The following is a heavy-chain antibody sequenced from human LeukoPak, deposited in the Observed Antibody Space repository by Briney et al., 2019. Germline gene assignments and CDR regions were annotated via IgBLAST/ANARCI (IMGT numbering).Heavy chain of an antibody. V-gene: IGHV4-34*01. CDR2: INHSGST. CDR3: AHYKSSSWGGAYFDY. Sequence: SETLSLTCAVYGGSFSGYYWSWIRQPPGKGLEWIGDINHSGSTNYKPSLKSRVPISVDTSKNQFSLKLSSVTAADTAVYYCAHYKSSSWGGAYFDYWGQGTLVTVSS. D-gene: IGHD6-13*01. CDR1: GGSFSGYY. J-gene: IGHJ4*02.